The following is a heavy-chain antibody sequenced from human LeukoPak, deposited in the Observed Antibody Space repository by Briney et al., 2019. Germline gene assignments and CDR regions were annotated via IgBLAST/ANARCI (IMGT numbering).Heavy chain of an antibody. CDR1: GYTFTSYG. CDR2: ISAYNGNT. CDR3: ARGVYSYGSQISLGY. J-gene: IGHJ4*02. Sequence: ASVKVSCKASGYTFTSYGVSWVRQAPGQGLEWMGWISAYNGNTNYAQKLQGRVTMTTDTSTSTAYMELRSLTSDDTAVYYCARGVYSYGSQISLGYWGQGTLVTVSS. V-gene: IGHV1-18*04. D-gene: IGHD5-18*01.